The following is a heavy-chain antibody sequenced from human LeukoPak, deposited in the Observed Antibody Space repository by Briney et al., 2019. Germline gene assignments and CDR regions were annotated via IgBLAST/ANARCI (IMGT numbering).Heavy chain of an antibody. V-gene: IGHV3-48*03. CDR1: GLTLTSYE. D-gene: IGHD6-19*01. J-gene: IGHJ6*03. CDR2: ISIIGSTI. CDR3: ARDFTRRGWVDYYYYYMDV. Sequence: GGSLRPSCAASGLTLTSYEMNWVGQAPGKGLRWVSYISIIGSTIYHADSGKGRFTIPRDNAKNSLYLQMNSLGAEDTAVYYCARDFTRRGWVDYYYYYMDVWGKGTTVTVSS.